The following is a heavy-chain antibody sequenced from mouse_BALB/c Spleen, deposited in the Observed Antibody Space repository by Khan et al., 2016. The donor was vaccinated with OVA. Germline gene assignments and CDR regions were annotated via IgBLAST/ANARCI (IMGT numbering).Heavy chain of an antibody. V-gene: IGHV3-2*02. Sequence: EVQLQESGPGLVKPSQSLSLTCPFTCYSIPSDYAWNWIRQFPGNKLEWMGYISYSVRTNYNPALKSRISITRDTSKNQFFLQLNFVTTEDTATYYCARDGSRYNYAMDYWGQGTSVTVSS. CDR3: ARDGSRYNYAMDY. J-gene: IGHJ4*01. D-gene: IGHD2-3*01. CDR1: CYSIPSDYA. CDR2: ISYSVRT.